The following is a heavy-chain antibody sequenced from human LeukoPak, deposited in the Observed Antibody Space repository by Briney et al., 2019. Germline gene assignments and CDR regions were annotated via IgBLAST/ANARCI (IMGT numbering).Heavy chain of an antibody. CDR3: ARLKPGPYSSSWYPARDY. CDR1: GYRFTSYW. D-gene: IGHD6-13*01. CDR2: IYPGDSDT. J-gene: IGHJ4*02. Sequence: PGGSLKISCKGSGYRFTSYWIGWVRPLPGKGLGGVGIIYPGDSDTRYSPSFQGQVTISADKSISTAYLQWSSLKASDTAMYYCARLKPGPYSSSWYPARDYWGQGTLVTVSS. V-gene: IGHV5-51*01.